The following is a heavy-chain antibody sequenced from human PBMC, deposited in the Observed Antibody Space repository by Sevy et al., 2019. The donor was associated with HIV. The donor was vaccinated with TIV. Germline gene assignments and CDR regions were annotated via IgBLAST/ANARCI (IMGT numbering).Heavy chain of an antibody. J-gene: IGHJ4*02. CDR2: IYYSGST. V-gene: IGHV4-59*01. Sequence: SETLSLTCTVSGGSISSYYWSWIRQPPGKGLEWIGYIYYSGSTNYNPSLKSRVTISIDTSKNQFSLKLSSVSAADTAVYYCARTPPGYFDCCGQGTLVTVSS. CDR1: GGSISSYY. D-gene: IGHD2-15*01. CDR3: ARTPPGYFDC.